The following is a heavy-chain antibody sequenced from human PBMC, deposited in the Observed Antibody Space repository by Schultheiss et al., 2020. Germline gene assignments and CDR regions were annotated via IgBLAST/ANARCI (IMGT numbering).Heavy chain of an antibody. CDR3: ARARVVPAAIRRRSWFDP. CDR1: GFTFSRYA. D-gene: IGHD2-2*01. J-gene: IGHJ5*02. Sequence: GGSLRLSCAASGFTFSRYAMSWVRQAPGKGLEWVAVISYDGSNKYYADSVKGRFTISRDNSKNTLYLQMNSLRAEDTAVYYCARARVVPAAIRRRSWFDPWGQGTLVTVSS. V-gene: IGHV3-30*03. CDR2: ISYDGSNK.